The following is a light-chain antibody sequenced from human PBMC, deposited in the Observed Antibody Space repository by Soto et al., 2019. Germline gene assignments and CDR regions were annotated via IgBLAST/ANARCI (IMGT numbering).Light chain of an antibody. Sequence: QSALTQPASVSGSPGQSITISCTGTSRDIGTYDYVSWYRQHPGKAPELIIYDVTNRPSGVSNRFSASKSGNAASLTISGLQAEDEADYYRSSYTTNSQWVFGGGTKLTVL. V-gene: IGLV2-14*03. J-gene: IGLJ3*02. CDR1: SRDIGTYDY. CDR2: DVT. CDR3: SSYTTNSQWV.